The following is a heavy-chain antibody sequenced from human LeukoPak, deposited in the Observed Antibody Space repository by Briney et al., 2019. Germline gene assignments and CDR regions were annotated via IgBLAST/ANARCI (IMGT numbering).Heavy chain of an antibody. CDR1: GGTLNSHT. V-gene: IGHV1-69*08. D-gene: IGHD1-26*01. CDR2: ITPIIDST. Sequence: ASVKVSCKASGGTLNSHTFSWVRQAPGQGLEWMGRITPIIDSTKYAQNFQDRVSITADKSTTTVYVELSSLRSEDTAVYFCARVNLRGSQYNWFDPWGQGTLVTVSS. J-gene: IGHJ5*02. CDR3: ARVNLRGSQYNWFDP.